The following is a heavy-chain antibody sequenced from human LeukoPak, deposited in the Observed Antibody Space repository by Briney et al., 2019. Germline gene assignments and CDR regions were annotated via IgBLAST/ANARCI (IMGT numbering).Heavy chain of an antibody. J-gene: IGHJ4*02. D-gene: IGHD6-13*01. CDR1: GFIFSNYY. V-gene: IGHV3-7*01. Sequence: GTSLRLSCAASGFIFSNYYMHWVRQAPGKGLEWVANIKQDGSEKYYVDSVKGRFTISRDNSKNTLYLQMNSLRAEDTAVYYCAKDGGPQPGTDYWGQGTLVTVSS. CDR3: AKDGGPQPGTDY. CDR2: IKQDGSEK.